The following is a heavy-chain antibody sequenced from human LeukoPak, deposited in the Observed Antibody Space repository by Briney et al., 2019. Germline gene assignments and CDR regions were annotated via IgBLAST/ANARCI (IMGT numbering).Heavy chain of an antibody. V-gene: IGHV4-39*01. CDR1: GGSISSSSYY. CDR2: IYYSGST. Sequence: SETLSLTCTVSGGSISSSSYYWGWIRQPPWKGLEWIGSIYYSGSTYYNPSLKSRVTISVDTSKNQFSLKLSSVTAADTAVYYCARSRGSYYLDYWGQGTLVTVSS. CDR3: ARSRGSYYLDY. D-gene: IGHD1-26*01. J-gene: IGHJ4*02.